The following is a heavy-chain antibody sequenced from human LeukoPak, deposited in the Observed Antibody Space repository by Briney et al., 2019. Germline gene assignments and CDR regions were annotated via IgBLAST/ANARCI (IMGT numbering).Heavy chain of an antibody. Sequence: PSQTLSLTCTVSGGSISSGDYYWCWIRQPPGKGLEWIGDIYYSGSTYYNPSLKSRVTISVDTSKNQFSLKLSSVTAADTAVYYCARATSSSWYYYYYGMDVWGQGTTVTVSS. J-gene: IGHJ6*02. D-gene: IGHD6-13*01. V-gene: IGHV4-30-4*01. CDR1: GGSISSGDYY. CDR3: ARATSSSWYYYYYGMDV. CDR2: IYYSGST.